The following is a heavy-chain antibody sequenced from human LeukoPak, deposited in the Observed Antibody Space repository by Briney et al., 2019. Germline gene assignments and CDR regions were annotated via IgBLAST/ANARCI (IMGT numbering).Heavy chain of an antibody. Sequence: GGSLRLSCAASGFTVSGNYMSWVRQAPGKGLEWVSSISGNTSYIYYADSVKGRFTISRDNAKNSLYLQMNSLRAEDTAVYYCAREEMGGTTRSGALTWGQGTLVTVSS. CDR1: GFTVSGNY. D-gene: IGHD1-14*01. CDR2: ISGNTSYI. J-gene: IGHJ5*02. V-gene: IGHV3-21*01. CDR3: AREEMGGTTRSGALT.